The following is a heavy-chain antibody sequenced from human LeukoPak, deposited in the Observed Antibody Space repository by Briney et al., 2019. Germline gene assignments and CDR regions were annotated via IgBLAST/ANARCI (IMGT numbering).Heavy chain of an antibody. CDR2: TVSRGTT. V-gene: IGHV3-53*01. CDR1: GFIVSSNY. J-gene: IGHJ5*02. Sequence: GGSLRLSCAASGFIVSSNYMSWVRQAPGKGLEWVSSTVSRGTTQYADSVKGRFTVSRDTSKNTLYLQMNSLRADDTAVYYCAKCSTSAYTTGWCNWIDPWGQGTLVTVSS. CDR3: AKCSTSAYTTGWCNWIDP. D-gene: IGHD6-19*01.